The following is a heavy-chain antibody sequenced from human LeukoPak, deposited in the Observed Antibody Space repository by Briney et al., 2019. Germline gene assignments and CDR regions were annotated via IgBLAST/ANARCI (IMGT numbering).Heavy chain of an antibody. J-gene: IGHJ3*02. V-gene: IGHV3-21*01. CDR1: GFTFSSYS. Sequence: GGSLRLTCAASGFTFSSYSMNWVRQAPGKGLEWVSSISSSSSYIHSADSVRGRFTISRDNAKNSLFLQMNSLRAEDTAVYYCARDEWGDAFDIWGQGTMVTVFS. CDR3: ARDEWGDAFDI. D-gene: IGHD1-26*01. CDR2: ISSSSSYI.